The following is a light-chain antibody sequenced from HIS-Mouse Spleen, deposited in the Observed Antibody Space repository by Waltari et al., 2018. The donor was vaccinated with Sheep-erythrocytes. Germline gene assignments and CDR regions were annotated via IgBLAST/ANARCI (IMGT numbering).Light chain of an antibody. CDR3: YSTDSSGNHSNWV. V-gene: IGLV3-10*01. Sequence: SSELTQPPSVSVSPGQTASITCSGDKLGDKYACWYQQKPGQSPVLVIYEDSKRPSGIPERFSGSSSGTMATLTISGAQVEDEADYYCYSTDSSGNHSNWVFGGGTKLTVL. J-gene: IGLJ3*02. CDR1: KLGDKY. CDR2: EDS.